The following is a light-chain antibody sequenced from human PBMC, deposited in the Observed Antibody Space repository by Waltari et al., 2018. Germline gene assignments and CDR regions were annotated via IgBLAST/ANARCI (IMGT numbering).Light chain of an antibody. V-gene: IGKV3-11*01. CDR1: QSIDNY. CDR3: QQRANWPIT. J-gene: IGKJ5*01. CDR2: HAS. Sequence: EIVLTQSPATLSLSPGERATLSCRASQSIDNYLAWYQQKPGQAPRLLIYHASYRATGIPVRFSGSGSGTDFTLTISRLEPEDFAVYYCQQRANWPITFGQGTRLEIK.